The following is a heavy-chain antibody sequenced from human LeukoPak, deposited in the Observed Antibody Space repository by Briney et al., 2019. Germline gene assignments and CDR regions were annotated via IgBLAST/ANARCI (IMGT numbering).Heavy chain of an antibody. CDR2: ISAYNGNT. Sequence: ASVTVSCKASGYTFTNYGISWVRQAPGQGLEWMGWISAYNGNTNYAQKFQGRVTMTTDTSTSTAYMELRGLRSDDTAVYYCARTGYGGYDYVWGSYRPFDYWGQGTLVTVSS. J-gene: IGHJ4*02. D-gene: IGHD3-16*02. CDR1: GYTFTNYG. CDR3: ARTGYGGYDYVWGSYRPFDY. V-gene: IGHV1-18*01.